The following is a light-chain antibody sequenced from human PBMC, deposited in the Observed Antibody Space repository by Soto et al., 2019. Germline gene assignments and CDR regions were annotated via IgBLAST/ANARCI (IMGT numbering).Light chain of an antibody. CDR2: DAS. CDR1: QSVGSN. J-gene: IGKJ5*01. V-gene: IGKV3-11*01. CDR3: QQRFHLIT. Sequence: EIVLTQSPATLSLSPGERATLSCRASQSVGSNLAWYQQKRGQPPRLLIYDASNRAAGIPARFSGSGSGTDFTLIISSLEPEDFAVYYCQQRFHLITFGQGTGLESK.